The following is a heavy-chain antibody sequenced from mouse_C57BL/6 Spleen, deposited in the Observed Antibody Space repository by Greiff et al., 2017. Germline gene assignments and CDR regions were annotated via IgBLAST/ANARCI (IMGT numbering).Heavy chain of an antibody. J-gene: IGHJ4*01. CDR1: GFTFSSYG. Sequence: EVKVVESGGDLVKPGGSLKLSCAASGFTFSSYGMSWVRQTPDKRLEWVATISSGGSYTYYPDSVKGRFTISRDNAKNTLYLQMSSLKSEDTAMYYCASHPATTVVDAMDYWGQGTSVTVSS. CDR3: ASHPATTVVDAMDY. D-gene: IGHD1-1*01. CDR2: ISSGGSYT. V-gene: IGHV5-6*01.